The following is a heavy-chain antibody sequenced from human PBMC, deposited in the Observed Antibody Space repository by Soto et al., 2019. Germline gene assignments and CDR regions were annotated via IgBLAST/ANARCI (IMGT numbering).Heavy chain of an antibody. Sequence: QLQVQESGPGLVKPSETLSLTCTVSGGSISSSSYYWGWIRQPPGKGLEWIGSINYSGRTYYNPALESRLTISVDTSNNQFSLKLSSVTAADTAVYYCARHNPSLYYYGSGTYSPLDYWGQGTLVTVSS. D-gene: IGHD3-10*01. CDR2: INYSGRT. CDR3: ARHNPSLYYYGSGTYSPLDY. CDR1: GGSISSSSYY. J-gene: IGHJ4*02. V-gene: IGHV4-39*01.